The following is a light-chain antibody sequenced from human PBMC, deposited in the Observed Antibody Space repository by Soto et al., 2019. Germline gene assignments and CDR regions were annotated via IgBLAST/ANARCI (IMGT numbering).Light chain of an antibody. CDR1: SSDVGGYNY. J-gene: IGLJ2*01. CDR2: DVT. V-gene: IGLV2-11*01. CDR3: SSYAGSYTSV. Sequence: QSALTQPRPVSGSPGQSVTISCTGTSSDVGGYNYVSWYQHHPGKAPKLMIYDVTKRPSGVPDRFSASKSGNTASLTISGLQAEDEADYYCSSYAGSYTSVFGGGTKLTVL.